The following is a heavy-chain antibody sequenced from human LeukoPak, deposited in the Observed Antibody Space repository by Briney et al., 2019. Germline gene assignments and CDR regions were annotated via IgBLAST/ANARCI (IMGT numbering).Heavy chain of an antibody. D-gene: IGHD4-23*01. Sequence: TLSLTCTVSGGSISSGGYYWSWIRQHPGKGLEWIGYIYYSGSTYYNPSLKSRLTISLDTSKRQFSLKLSSVTAADTAVYYCVAYGGFRAFDIWGQGAMVAVS. CDR3: VAYGGFRAFDI. CDR2: IYYSGST. CDR1: GGSISSGGYY. J-gene: IGHJ3*02. V-gene: IGHV4-30-4*08.